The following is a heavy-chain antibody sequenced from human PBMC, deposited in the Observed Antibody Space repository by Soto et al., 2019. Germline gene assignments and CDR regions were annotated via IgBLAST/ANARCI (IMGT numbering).Heavy chain of an antibody. Sequence: QVQLQESGPGLVKPSGTLSLTCAVSGGSISDNNWWSWVRQPPGKGLEWIGEIYHRGTTNYRPSLRSRVPISMDKSKNQISLTLDSVTAADSAAYYCARHIGVTGTRGFDYWGQGILVTVSP. J-gene: IGHJ4*02. D-gene: IGHD6-19*01. CDR2: IYHRGTT. CDR3: ARHIGVTGTRGFDY. CDR1: GGSISDNNW. V-gene: IGHV4-4*02.